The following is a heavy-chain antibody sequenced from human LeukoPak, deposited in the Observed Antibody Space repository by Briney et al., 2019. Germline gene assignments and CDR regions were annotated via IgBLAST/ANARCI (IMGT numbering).Heavy chain of an antibody. D-gene: IGHD3-22*01. CDR1: RYTFTSYY. Sequence: ASVKVSCKASRYTFTSYYMHWVRQAPGQGLEWMGIINPSGGSTSYAQKFQGRVTMTRDTSTSTVYMELSSLRSEDTAVYYCARAYYYDSSGSDPLGYWGQGTLVTVSS. V-gene: IGHV1-46*01. CDR2: INPSGGST. CDR3: ARAYYYDSSGSDPLGY. J-gene: IGHJ4*02.